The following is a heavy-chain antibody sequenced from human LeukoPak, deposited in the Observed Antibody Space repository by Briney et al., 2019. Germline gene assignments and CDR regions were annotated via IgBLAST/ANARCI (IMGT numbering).Heavy chain of an antibody. CDR2: IYYSGST. V-gene: IGHV4-39*01. CDR3: ARWHPVAGYSHFDY. CDR1: GGSISSSSYY. D-gene: IGHD6-19*01. J-gene: IGHJ4*02. Sequence: TSETLSLTCTVSGGSISSSSYYWGWIRQPPGKGLEWIGSIYYSGSTYYNPSLKSRVTISVDTSKNQFSLKLSSVTAADTAVYYCARWHPVAGYSHFDYWGQGTLVTVSS.